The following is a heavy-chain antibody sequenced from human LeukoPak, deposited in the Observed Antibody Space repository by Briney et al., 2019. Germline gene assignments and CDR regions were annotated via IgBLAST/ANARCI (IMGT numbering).Heavy chain of an antibody. CDR2: INHSGST. J-gene: IGHJ6*03. D-gene: IGHD2-2*01. V-gene: IGHV4-34*01. Sequence: SETLSLTCAVYGGSFSGYYWSWIRQPPGRGLEWIGEINHSGSTNYNPSLKSRVTISVDTSKNQFSLKLSSVTAADTAVYYCARGRDIVVVPAARTYYMDVWGKGTTVTVSS. CDR1: GGSFSGYY. CDR3: ARGRDIVVVPAARTYYMDV.